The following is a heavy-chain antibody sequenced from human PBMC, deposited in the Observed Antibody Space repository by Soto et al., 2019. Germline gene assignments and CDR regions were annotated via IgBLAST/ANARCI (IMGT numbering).Heavy chain of an antibody. CDR1: GGSISNDNYY. J-gene: IGHJ5*02. CDR2: IYYSGST. D-gene: IGHD3-22*01. CDR3: ARTASPAPFYDASADFER. V-gene: IGHV4-30-4*01. Sequence: SEILCLTCTVSGGSISNDNYYLSWIRQSPGKGMGWIAYIYYSGSTYYNPCLESRLTISVDPSKNQFSLKLSSVTAADTAVYYCARTASPAPFYDASADFERWGQGTLVTGSS.